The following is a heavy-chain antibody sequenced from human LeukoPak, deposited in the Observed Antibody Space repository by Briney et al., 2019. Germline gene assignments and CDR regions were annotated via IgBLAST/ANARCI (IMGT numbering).Heavy chain of an antibody. CDR3: ARHGPDTAMVTSYDY. D-gene: IGHD5-18*01. V-gene: IGHV3-7*03. CDR1: GFTFRNFW. CDR2: IMKDGGQK. J-gene: IGHJ4*02. Sequence: GGSLRLSCAASGFTFRNFWMNWARQTPGKGLEWVASIMKDGGQKKYVDSVKGRFTISRDNAQNLVYLEMSSLRAEDTAMYYCARHGPDTAMVTSYDYWGQGTLVTVSS.